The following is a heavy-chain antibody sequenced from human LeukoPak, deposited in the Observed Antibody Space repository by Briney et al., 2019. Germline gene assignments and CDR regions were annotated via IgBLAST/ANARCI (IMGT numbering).Heavy chain of an antibody. CDR2: IFGSGGSA. V-gene: IGHV3-23*01. Sequence: GGSLRLSCVASGFTFNSYAMYWVRQAPGKGLEWISGIFGSGGSAHYADSVKGRFTISRDNSKNTVYLQLDSLRVEDTAAYYCGKTTVGYSSGRYPGWPVDYWGQGALVTVSS. CDR3: GKTTVGYSSGRYPGWPVDY. D-gene: IGHD2-15*01. CDR1: GFTFNSYA. J-gene: IGHJ4*02.